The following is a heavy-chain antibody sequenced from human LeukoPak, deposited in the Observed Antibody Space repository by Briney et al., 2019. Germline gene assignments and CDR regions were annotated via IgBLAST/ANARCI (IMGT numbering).Heavy chain of an antibody. Sequence: GGSLRLSCAASGFTFSSYSMNWVRQAPGKGLEWVSSISSSSSYIYYADSVKGRFTITRDNAKNSLYLQMNSLRAEDTAVYYCARDGGIAVAGTGTLSYWGQGTLVTVSS. J-gene: IGHJ4*02. CDR1: GFTFSSYS. CDR3: ARDGGIAVAGTGTLSY. V-gene: IGHV3-21*01. CDR2: ISSSSSYI. D-gene: IGHD6-19*01.